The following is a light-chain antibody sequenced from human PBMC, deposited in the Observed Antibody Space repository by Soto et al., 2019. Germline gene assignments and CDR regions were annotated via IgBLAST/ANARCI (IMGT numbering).Light chain of an antibody. CDR3: SLYTSSSTVV. J-gene: IGLJ2*01. CDR2: DVS. V-gene: IGLV2-14*01. CDR1: SSYVGGYNY. Sequence: QSALNQPPSVSVSPGQSLTISCTGTSSYVGGYNYVSWYQQHTGKAPKLMTYDVSKRPSGVSNRFSGSKSGNTASLTISGLQAEDEDDYYCSLYTSSSTVVFGGGTQLTVL.